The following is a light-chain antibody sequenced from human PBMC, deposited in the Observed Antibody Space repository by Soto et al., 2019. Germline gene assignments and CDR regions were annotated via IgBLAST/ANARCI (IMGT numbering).Light chain of an antibody. CDR1: SRDVGAYNY. V-gene: IGLV2-14*01. CDR3: SSYTSNSTLV. J-gene: IGLJ3*02. CDR2: EVS. Sequence: QSVLTQPDSGSGSPGQSITISCTGTSRDVGAYNYVSWYQQHPDKAPKLMIFEVSDRPSGVSNRFSGSNSGNTASLTISGLQAEDEADYFCSSYTSNSTLVFGGGTKVTVL.